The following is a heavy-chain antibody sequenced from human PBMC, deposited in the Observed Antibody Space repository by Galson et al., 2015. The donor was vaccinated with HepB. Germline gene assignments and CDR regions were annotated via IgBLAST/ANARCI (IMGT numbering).Heavy chain of an antibody. CDR1: GYTFNSYA. V-gene: IGHV1-3*01. Sequence: SVKVSCKASGYTFNSYALHWVRQAPGQRLEWMGWINAGHGNTKYSQKFQGRVTITRDTSASTVYMELSSLRSEDTSVYFCASHSSSWGYYFENWGQGTLVTVSS. J-gene: IGHJ4*02. CDR2: INAGHGNT. CDR3: ASHSSSWGYYFEN. D-gene: IGHD3-22*01.